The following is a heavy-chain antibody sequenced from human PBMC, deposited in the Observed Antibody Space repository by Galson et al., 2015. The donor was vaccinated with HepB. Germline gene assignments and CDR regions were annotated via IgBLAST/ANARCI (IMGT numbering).Heavy chain of an antibody. CDR1: GYNFTNYW. D-gene: IGHD3-9*01. Sequence: QSGAEVKKPGESLRISCKTSGYNFTNYWVSWVRQVPGKGPEWMGKIDPTDSYTNYSPSFQGHVTISTDKSVSTAYLQWNSLKASDTAIYYCARQPSYYDALTGYYRVTYYFDYWGPGALVTVSS. CDR3: ARQPSYYDALTGYYRVTYYFDY. V-gene: IGHV5-10-1*01. J-gene: IGHJ4*02. CDR2: IDPTDSYT.